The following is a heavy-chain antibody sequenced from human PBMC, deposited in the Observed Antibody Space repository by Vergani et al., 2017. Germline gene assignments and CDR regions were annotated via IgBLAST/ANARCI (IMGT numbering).Heavy chain of an antibody. V-gene: IGHV3-30*02. D-gene: IGHD3-9*01. J-gene: IGHJ4*02. CDR3: AKDSVPYDILTGYELDY. Sequence: QVQLVESGGGVVQPGESLRLSCAASGFPFSTYGMHWVRQAPGKGLEWVAFIQKDGIDKFYADSVKGRFTISRDNSKNTLYLQMNSLRAEDTAVYYCAKDSVPYDILTGYELDYWGQGTLVTVSS. CDR2: IQKDGIDK. CDR1: GFPFSTYG.